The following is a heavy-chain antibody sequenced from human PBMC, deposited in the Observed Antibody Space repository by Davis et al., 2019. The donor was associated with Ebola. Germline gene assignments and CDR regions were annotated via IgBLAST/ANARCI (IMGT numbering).Heavy chain of an antibody. V-gene: IGHV3-74*01. CDR2: INSDGSTT. J-gene: IGHJ6*04. D-gene: IGHD3-3*01. Sequence: HTGGSLRLSCAASGFTFSSYWMHWVRQAPGKGLVWVSRINSDGSTTNYADSVKGRFTVSRDNAKNTLYLQMNSLRAEDTAVYYCAKGSVTIFGVAPDYYGMDVWGKGTTVTVSS. CDR1: GFTFSSYW. CDR3: AKGSVTIFGVAPDYYGMDV.